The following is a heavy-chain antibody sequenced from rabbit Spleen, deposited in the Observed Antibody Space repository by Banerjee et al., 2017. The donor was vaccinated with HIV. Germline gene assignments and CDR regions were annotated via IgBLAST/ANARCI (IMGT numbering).Heavy chain of an antibody. J-gene: IGHJ4*01. D-gene: IGHD4-1*01. V-gene: IGHV1S43*01. CDR2: IYTGSGST. CDR3: ARGYFTTGWRYYFNL. Sequence: QSLEESGGGLVQPEGSLTLTCKASGIDFSSYYYMCWVRQAPGKGLELIACIYTGSGSTYYATWAKGRFTISKTSNTVDLKMTSLTAADTATYFCARGYFTTGWRYYFNLWGQGTLVTVS. CDR1: GIDFSSYYY.